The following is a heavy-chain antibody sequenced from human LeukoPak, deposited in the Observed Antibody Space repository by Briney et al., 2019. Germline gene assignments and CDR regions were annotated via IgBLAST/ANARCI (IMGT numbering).Heavy chain of an antibody. J-gene: IGHJ4*02. Sequence: GESLKISCKGSGYSFTSYWIAWVRQMPGKGLEWLGIIFPGDSDTRYSPSFQGQVTISADKSMSTAYLQWNSLKASDSAVYYCARQDGDGLYFFDYWGQGSLVTVSS. CDR1: GYSFTSYW. V-gene: IGHV5-51*01. CDR3: ARQDGDGLYFFDY. D-gene: IGHD5-12*01. CDR2: IFPGDSDT.